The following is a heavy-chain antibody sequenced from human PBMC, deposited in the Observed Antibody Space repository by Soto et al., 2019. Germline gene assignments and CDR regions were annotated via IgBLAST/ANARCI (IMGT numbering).Heavy chain of an antibody. Sequence: GGSLRLSCAASGFTFCSYGMNWVRQAPGKGLEWVSSISSSSSYIYYADSVKGRFTISRDNAKNSLYLQMNSLRAEDTAVYYCARDPPLTYYDFWSGYPNQGYFDYWGQGTLLTVSS. D-gene: IGHD3-3*01. J-gene: IGHJ4*02. CDR2: ISSSSSYI. V-gene: IGHV3-21*01. CDR3: ARDPPLTYYDFWSGYPNQGYFDY. CDR1: GFTFCSYG.